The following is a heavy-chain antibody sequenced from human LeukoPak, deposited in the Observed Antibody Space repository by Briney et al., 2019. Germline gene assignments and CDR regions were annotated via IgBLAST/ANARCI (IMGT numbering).Heavy chain of an antibody. CDR1: GGSFSGYY. Sequence: SETLSLTCAVYGGSFSGYYWSWIRQPPGKGLEWIGEIDHSGSTNYNPSLKSRVTISVDTSKNQFSLKLSSVTAADTAIYYCARHIHGSRYCISTSCYSADYWGQGTLVTVSS. CDR2: IDHSGST. D-gene: IGHD2-2*01. J-gene: IGHJ4*02. V-gene: IGHV4-34*01. CDR3: ARHIHGSRYCISTSCYSADY.